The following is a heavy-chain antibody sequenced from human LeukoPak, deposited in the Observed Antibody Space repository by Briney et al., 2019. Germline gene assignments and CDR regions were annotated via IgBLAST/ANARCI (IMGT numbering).Heavy chain of an antibody. Sequence: GGSLRLSCAASGFTFSSYSMSWIRQAPGKGLEWVSYISSSGSTIYYADSVKGRFTISRDNAKNSLYLQMNSLRAEDTAVYYCARDGLITTYGMDVWGQGTTVTVSS. V-gene: IGHV3-48*04. CDR3: ARDGLITTYGMDV. J-gene: IGHJ6*02. CDR1: GFTFSSYS. CDR2: ISSSGSTI. D-gene: IGHD1-1*01.